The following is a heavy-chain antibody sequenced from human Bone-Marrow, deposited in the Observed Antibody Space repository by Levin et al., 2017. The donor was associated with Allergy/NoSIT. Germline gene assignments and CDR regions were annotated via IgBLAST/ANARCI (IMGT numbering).Heavy chain of an antibody. CDR1: SLTTSGVG. V-gene: IGHV2-5*01. J-gene: IGHJ6*02. D-gene: IGHD5-24*01. CDR2: IYWNDDK. CDR3: AHSRRDGYKSYYYYCLHF. Sequence: SLTTSGVGVGWIRQPPGQAIERLALIYWNDDKRYSPSPKSRPTITTGTSKNQVVLTTTNMDPVDTATYYCAHSRRDGYKSYYYYCLHFWGQGTPVTVSS.